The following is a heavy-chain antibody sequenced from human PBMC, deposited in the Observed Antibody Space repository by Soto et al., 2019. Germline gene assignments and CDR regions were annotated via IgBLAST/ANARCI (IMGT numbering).Heavy chain of an antibody. Sequence: GGSLRLSCAASGFTFSSYGMHWVRQAPGKGLEWVAVIWYDGSNKYYADSVKGRFTISRDNSKNTLYLQMNSLRAEDTAVYYCARDGKSGYDNPRKFDYWGQGTLVTVSS. CDR2: IWYDGSNK. J-gene: IGHJ4*02. D-gene: IGHD5-12*01. CDR1: GFTFSSYG. V-gene: IGHV3-33*01. CDR3: ARDGKSGYDNPRKFDY.